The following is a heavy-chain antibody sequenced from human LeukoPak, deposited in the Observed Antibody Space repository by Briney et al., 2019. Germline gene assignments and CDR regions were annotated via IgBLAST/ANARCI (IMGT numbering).Heavy chain of an antibody. CDR1: GFTFSNAW. V-gene: IGHV3-15*01. CDR2: IKSKTDGGTT. D-gene: IGHD3-22*01. Sequence: GGSLRLSCAASGFTFSNAWMSWVRQAPGKGLEWVGRIKSKTDGGTTDYAAPVKGRFTISRDDSKNTLYLQMNSLKTEDTAVYYCTTETAYYYDSSGYLRTSDYWGQGTLVTVSS. CDR3: TTETAYYYDSSGYLRTSDY. J-gene: IGHJ4*02.